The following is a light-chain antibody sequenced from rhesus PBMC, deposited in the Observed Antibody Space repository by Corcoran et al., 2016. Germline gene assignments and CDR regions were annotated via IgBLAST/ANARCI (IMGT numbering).Light chain of an antibody. CDR2: GAS. Sequence: EIVMTQSPATLSLSPGERATLSCRASQSVSSYVAWYQQNPGQAPRLFIDGASSRATGITDRSSGSGSGTDCTLIISSLETEDVGVYYCQQYNNWRTFGQGTKVEIK. J-gene: IGKJ1*01. CDR1: QSVSSY. V-gene: IGKV3S9*01. CDR3: QQYNNWRT.